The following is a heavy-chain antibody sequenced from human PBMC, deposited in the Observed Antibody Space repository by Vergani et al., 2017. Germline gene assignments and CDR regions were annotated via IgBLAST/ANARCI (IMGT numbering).Heavy chain of an antibody. Sequence: EVQLVESGGGLVKPGGSLRLSCAASSFSVSSHYMTWVRQAPGKGLEWVSTINIGGRTSYADSVKGRLTLTRDDSKNTLHLQMNSLRPEDTAVYYCTKAGQYDSDNFHDSWGQGALVTVAS. J-gene: IGHJ1*01. D-gene: IGHD3-22*01. CDR1: SFSVSSHY. V-gene: IGHV3-66*02. CDR3: TKAGQYDSDNFHDS. CDR2: INIGGRT.